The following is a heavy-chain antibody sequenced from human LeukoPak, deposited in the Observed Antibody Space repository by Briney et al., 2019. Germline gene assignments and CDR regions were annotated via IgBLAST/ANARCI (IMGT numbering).Heavy chain of an antibody. CDR1: GFTFSSYG. J-gene: IGHJ4*02. CDR2: IWYDGSNK. D-gene: IGHD6-19*01. CDR3: AGSIAVAGTIDY. Sequence: GRSLRLSCVASGFTFSSYGMHWVRQAPGKGLHWVAVIWYDGSNKYYADSVKGRFTISRDNSKNTLYLQMNSLRAEDTAVYYCAGSIAVAGTIDYWGQGTLVTVSS. V-gene: IGHV3-33*01.